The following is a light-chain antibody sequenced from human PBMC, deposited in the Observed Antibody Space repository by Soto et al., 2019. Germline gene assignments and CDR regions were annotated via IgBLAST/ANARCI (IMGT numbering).Light chain of an antibody. CDR2: GAS. V-gene: IGKV3-15*01. J-gene: IGKJ1*01. CDR1: QSVSSN. CDR3: QQYNNWPRT. Sequence: EIVMTQSTATLYVSSGERATLSCRASQSVSSNLAWYQQKPGQAPRLLIYGASTRATGIPARFSGSGSGTEFTLTISSLQSEDFAVYYCQQYNNWPRTFGQGTKVDIK.